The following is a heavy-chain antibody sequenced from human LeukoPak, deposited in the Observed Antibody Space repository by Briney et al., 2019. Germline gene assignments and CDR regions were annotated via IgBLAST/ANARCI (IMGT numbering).Heavy chain of an antibody. CDR3: ARGLNNGYSSSWYVHWFDP. CDR2: INPNSGGT. Sequence: GASVKVSCKASGYTFTGYYMHWVRQAPGQGLEWRGWINPNSGGTNYAQKFQGRVTMTRDTSISTAYMELSRLRSDDTAVYYCARGLNNGYSSSWYVHWFDPWGQGTLVTVSS. D-gene: IGHD6-13*01. J-gene: IGHJ5*02. V-gene: IGHV1-2*02. CDR1: GYTFTGYY.